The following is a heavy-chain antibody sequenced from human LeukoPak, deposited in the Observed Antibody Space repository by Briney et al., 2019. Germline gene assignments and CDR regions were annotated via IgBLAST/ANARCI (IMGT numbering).Heavy chain of an antibody. J-gene: IGHJ4*02. V-gene: IGHV3-7*03. CDR2: IKYDGSEK. Sequence: GGSLRLSCAASGFTFSSYWMSWVRQAPGKGLEWVASIKYDGSEKYSVDSVKGRFTISRDNAKNSLYLQMNSLRAEDTALYYCAKGGWLHRDSLDFDYWGQGTLVTVSS. CDR3: AKGGWLHRDSLDFDY. CDR1: GFTFSSYW. D-gene: IGHD5-24*01.